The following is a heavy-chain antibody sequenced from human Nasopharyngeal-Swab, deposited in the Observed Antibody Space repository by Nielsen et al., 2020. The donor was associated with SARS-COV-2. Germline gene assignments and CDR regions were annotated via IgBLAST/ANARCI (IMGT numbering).Heavy chain of an antibody. CDR2: IKQDGSEA. CDR3: VRERLTGGGAFDI. J-gene: IGHJ3*02. CDR1: GFPFSVYW. V-gene: IGHV3-7*01. Sequence: GESLKISCAASGFPFSVYWMTWVRQAPGGGLEWVANIKQDGSEAFYADSVKGRFTISRDNAKRSLYLQLNSLSADDTALFYCVRERLTGGGAFDIWGQGTMGTVSS. D-gene: IGHD2-15*01.